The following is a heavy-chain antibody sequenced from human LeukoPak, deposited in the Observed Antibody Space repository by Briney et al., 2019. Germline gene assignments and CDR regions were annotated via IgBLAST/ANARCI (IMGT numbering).Heavy chain of an antibody. D-gene: IGHD1-1*01. J-gene: IGHJ3*01. Sequence: PGGSLRLSCAASGFTVSSNYMSWVRQAPGKGLVWISHVYSDGSRTTYADSVKGRLTISRDNGKNTLYLEMSSLRAEDTAVYYCARGERGGFDLWGRGTVVTVSS. CDR1: GFTVSSNY. CDR2: VYSDGSRT. CDR3: ARGERGGFDL. V-gene: IGHV3-74*03.